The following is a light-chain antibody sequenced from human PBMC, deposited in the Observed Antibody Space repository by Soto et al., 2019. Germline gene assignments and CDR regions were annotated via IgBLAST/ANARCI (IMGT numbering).Light chain of an antibody. CDR3: QQSYSTPL. V-gene: IGKV1-39*01. J-gene: IGKJ4*02. CDR2: AAS. Sequence: DIQMTQSPSSLSASVGDRVTITCRASQSISSYLNWYQQKPGTAPKLLIYAASSLQSGVPSRFSGSGAGTDFTLTISSLQPEDFATYYCQQSYSTPLFGGGTKVEIK. CDR1: QSISSY.